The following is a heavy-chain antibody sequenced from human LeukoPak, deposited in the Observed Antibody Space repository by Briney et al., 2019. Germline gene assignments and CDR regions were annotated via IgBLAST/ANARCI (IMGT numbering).Heavy chain of an antibody. CDR3: AKAGDYDFWSGYHRDY. CDR1: GFTYSNYA. CDR2: ISGSGGNT. D-gene: IGHD3-3*01. J-gene: IGHJ4*02. Sequence: GGSLRLSCAASGFTYSNYAMSWVRQAPGKGLEWVSAISGSGGNTNYADSVQGRFTISRDNSKNTLYLQMNSLRAEDTAVYYCAKAGDYDFWSGYHRDYWGQGTLVTVSS. V-gene: IGHV3-23*01.